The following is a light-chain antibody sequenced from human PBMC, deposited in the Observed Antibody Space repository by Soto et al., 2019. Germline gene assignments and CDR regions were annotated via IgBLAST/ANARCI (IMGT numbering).Light chain of an antibody. CDR3: CSYAGTYTYV. CDR2: DVI. V-gene: IGLV2-11*01. J-gene: IGLJ1*01. Sequence: QSALTQPRSVSGSPGQSVTISCTGTSSDVGAYNYVSWYQQEPGKAPKLMIYDVIKRPSGVPDRFSGSESDNAASLTISGLQAEDEADYYCCSYAGTYTYVFGTGTKVTVL. CDR1: SSDVGAYNY.